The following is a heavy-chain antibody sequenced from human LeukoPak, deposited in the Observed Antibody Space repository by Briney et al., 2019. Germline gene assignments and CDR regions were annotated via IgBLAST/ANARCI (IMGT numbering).Heavy chain of an antibody. CDR1: GFTFSSYA. CDR2: ISGSGGST. CDR3: AKSQDGGRLFHFDY. D-gene: IGHD1-26*01. J-gene: IGHJ4*02. V-gene: IGHV3-23*01. Sequence: AGSLRLSCAASGFTFSSYAMSWVRQAPGKGLKWVSVISGSGGSTYSADSVKGRFTISRDNSKNTLYLQMNSLRAEDTAVYFCAKSQDGGRLFHFDYWGQGTLVTVSS.